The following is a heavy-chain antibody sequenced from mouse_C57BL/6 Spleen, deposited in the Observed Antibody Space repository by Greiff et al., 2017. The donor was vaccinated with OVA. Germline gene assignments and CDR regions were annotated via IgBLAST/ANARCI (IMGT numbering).Heavy chain of an antibody. Sequence: VQLQQSGPELVKPGASVKISCKASGYAFSSSWMNWVKQRPGKGLEWIGRIYPGDGDTNYNGKFKGKATLTADKSSSTAYMQLSSLTSEDSAVYFCAKIYDGYLYYAMDYWGQGTSVTVSS. CDR1: GYAFSSSW. V-gene: IGHV1-82*01. J-gene: IGHJ4*01. CDR2: IYPGDGDT. CDR3: AKIYDGYLYYAMDY. D-gene: IGHD2-3*01.